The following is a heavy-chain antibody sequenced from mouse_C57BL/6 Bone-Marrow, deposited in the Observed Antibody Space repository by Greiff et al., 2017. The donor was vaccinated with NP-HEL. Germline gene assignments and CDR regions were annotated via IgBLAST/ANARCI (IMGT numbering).Heavy chain of an antibody. CDR3: AGSTTVVAPYWYFDV. CDR2: INYDGSST. Sequence: EVKLQESEGGLVQPGSSMKLSCTASGFTFSDYYMAWVRQVPEKGLEWVANINYDGSSTYYLDSLKSRFIISRDNAKNILYLQMRSLKSEDTATYYCAGSTTVVAPYWYFDVWGTGTTVTVSS. D-gene: IGHD1-1*01. CDR1: GFTFSDYY. V-gene: IGHV5-16*01. J-gene: IGHJ1*03.